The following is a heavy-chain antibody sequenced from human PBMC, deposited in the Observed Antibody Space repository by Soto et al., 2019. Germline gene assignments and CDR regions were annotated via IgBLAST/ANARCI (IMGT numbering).Heavy chain of an antibody. CDR3: AREGHPRGFFGY. V-gene: IGHV4-34*01. CDR1: GGSFSGYY. Sequence: SETLSLTCAVYGGSFSGYYWSWIRQPPGKGLEWIGEINHSGSTNYNPSLKSRVTISVDTSKNQFSLKLSSVTAADTAVYYCAREGHPRGFFGYWGQGTLVTVSS. J-gene: IGHJ4*02. CDR2: INHSGST.